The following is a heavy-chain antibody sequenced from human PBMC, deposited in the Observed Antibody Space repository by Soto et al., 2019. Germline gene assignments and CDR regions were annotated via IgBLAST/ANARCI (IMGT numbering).Heavy chain of an antibody. J-gene: IGHJ4*02. CDR2: ISYSGTT. D-gene: IGHD2-15*01. Sequence: QVLLQESGPGLLEPSQTLSLTCTVSRGSVSSGGYFWSWIRQHPGKGLEWVGYISYSGTTDYSPSLKSRLTISVDTSKNQFSLQLSSVTAADTAVYFCVRAADYSFYFDYWGQGTLVTVSS. V-gene: IGHV4-31*03. CDR3: VRAADYSFYFDY. CDR1: RGSVSSGGYF.